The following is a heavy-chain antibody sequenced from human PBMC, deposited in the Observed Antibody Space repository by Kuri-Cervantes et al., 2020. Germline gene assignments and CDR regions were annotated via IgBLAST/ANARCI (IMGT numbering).Heavy chain of an antibody. D-gene: IGHD4-17*01. CDR2: IIPIFGTA. J-gene: IGHJ4*02. CDR3: ARGWRGGREWTTVTTRRHALVY. Sequence: SVKVSCKASGVTFSSHSISWVRRAPGQGLEWMGGIIPIFGTANYAQKFQGRVTITADKSTSTAYMELSSLRSEDTAVYYCARGWRGGREWTTVTTRRHALVYWGQGTLVTVSS. CDR1: GVTFSSHS. V-gene: IGHV1-69*06.